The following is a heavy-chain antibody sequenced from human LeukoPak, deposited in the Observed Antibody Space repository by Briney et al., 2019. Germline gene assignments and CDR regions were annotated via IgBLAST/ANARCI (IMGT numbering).Heavy chain of an antibody. D-gene: IGHD3-3*01. CDR3: ASYDFWSGPDAFDI. V-gene: IGHV5-51*01. Sequence: GASLKISCKGSGYRFTSYWVGWVRQMPGKGLGWMGIIYPGDSDTRYSPSFQGQVTISADKSISTAYLQWSSLKASDTAMYYCASYDFWSGPDAFDIWGQGTMVTVSS. J-gene: IGHJ3*02. CDR1: GYRFTSYW. CDR2: IYPGDSDT.